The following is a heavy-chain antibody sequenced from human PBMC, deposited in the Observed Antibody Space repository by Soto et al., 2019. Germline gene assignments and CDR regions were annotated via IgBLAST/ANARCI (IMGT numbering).Heavy chain of an antibody. CDR2: IDYNGVT. Sequence: PSETLSLTCSVSGASISSRDYYWGWIRQTPGKGLEWIGNIDYNGVTYYNPSLKSRVTVSKDPSKNQFSLKVASVTAADTAIYYCGRVMIGTSRHTDSDYWGQGTQVTVS. CDR1: GASISSRDYY. V-gene: IGHV4-39*01. D-gene: IGHD2-2*01. CDR3: GRVMIGTSRHTDSDY. J-gene: IGHJ4*02.